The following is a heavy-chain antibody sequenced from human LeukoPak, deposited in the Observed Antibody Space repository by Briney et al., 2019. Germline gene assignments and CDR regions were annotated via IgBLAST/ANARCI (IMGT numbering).Heavy chain of an antibody. V-gene: IGHV3-48*03. D-gene: IGHD3-22*01. Sequence: GGSLRLSCAASGFTFSSYEMNWVRQAPGKGLEWVSYISSSGSTIYYADSVKGRFTISRDNAKNSLYLQMNSLRAEDTAVYYCARDNLPLYYYDSSGYYYFDYWGQGTLVTVSS. CDR2: ISSSGSTI. CDR1: GFTFSSYE. J-gene: IGHJ4*02. CDR3: ARDNLPLYYYDSSGYYYFDY.